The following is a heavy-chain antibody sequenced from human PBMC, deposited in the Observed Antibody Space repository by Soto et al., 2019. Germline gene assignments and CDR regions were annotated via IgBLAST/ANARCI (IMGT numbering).Heavy chain of an antibody. CDR2: ISYDGSNN. V-gene: IGHV3-30-3*01. J-gene: IGHJ4*02. D-gene: IGHD6-6*01. CDR1: GFTFSSYA. Sequence: QVQLVESGGGVVQPGRSLRLSCAAYGFTFSSYAMHWVRQAPGKGLEWVAVISYDGSNNYYADSVKGSFTISRDNSKNTLYLQRNSLRAEDTAVYYCAREYGGIAARGGLDYWGQGTLVTVSS. CDR3: AREYGGIAARGGLDY.